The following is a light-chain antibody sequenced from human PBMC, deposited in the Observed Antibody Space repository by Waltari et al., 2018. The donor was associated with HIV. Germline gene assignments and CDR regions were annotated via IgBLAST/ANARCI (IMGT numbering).Light chain of an antibody. CDR3: QQSYTTPRT. V-gene: IGKV1-39*01. CDR1: QNINTF. CDR2: AAS. J-gene: IGKJ1*01. Sequence: IQMTQPPSSLSASVGDRVTLSCRSSQNINTFLSWYQQTLRKAPKVFIFAASNLQTGVPTRFSGSGSVTVFALTNSDLQREDFATYYCQQSYTTPRTFGQGTKVEIK.